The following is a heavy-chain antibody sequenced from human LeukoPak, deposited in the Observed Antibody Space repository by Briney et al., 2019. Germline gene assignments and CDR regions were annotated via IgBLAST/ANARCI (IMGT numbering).Heavy chain of an antibody. CDR1: GFTFSSYA. CDR3: ARGELYDILTGYYNANYYYYYMDV. J-gene: IGHJ6*03. D-gene: IGHD3-9*01. CDR2: ISGSGNTK. Sequence: GGSLRLSCAVSGFTFSSYAMSWVRQAPGKGLDWVSAISGSGNTKYYADSVKGRFTISRDNAKNTLYLQMNSLRAEDTAVYYCARGELYDILTGYYNANYYYYYMDVWGKGTTVTISS. V-gene: IGHV3-23*01.